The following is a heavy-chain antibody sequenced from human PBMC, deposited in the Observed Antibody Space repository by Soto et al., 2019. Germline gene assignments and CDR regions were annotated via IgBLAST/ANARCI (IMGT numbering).Heavy chain of an antibody. CDR2: ITTNSYYI. D-gene: IGHD6-6*01. J-gene: IGHJ6*02. V-gene: IGHV3-21*01. CDR3: ARDIAARPRNYYYGMDV. Sequence: AGGSLRLSCVASGFSFSNYSINWVRQAPGKGLERVSSITTNSYYIKYADSVRGRFTISRDNAKSSLYLEMSNLRVEDTAVYYCARDIAARPRNYYYGMDVWGQGTTVTVSS. CDR1: GFSFSNYS.